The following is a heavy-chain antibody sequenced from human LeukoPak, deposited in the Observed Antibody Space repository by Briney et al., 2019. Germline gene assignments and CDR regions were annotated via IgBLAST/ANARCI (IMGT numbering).Heavy chain of an antibody. J-gene: IGHJ4*02. Sequence: SQTLSLTCTVSGGSISSGGYYWSWIRQHPGKGLEWIGYIYYSGSTYYNPSLKSRVTISVDTSKNQFSLKLSSVTAADTAVYYCARHSSSYYYDSSGYLNHDYWGQGTLVTVSS. CDR2: IYYSGST. V-gene: IGHV4-31*03. CDR1: GGSISSGGYY. CDR3: ARHSSSYYYDSSGYLNHDY. D-gene: IGHD3-22*01.